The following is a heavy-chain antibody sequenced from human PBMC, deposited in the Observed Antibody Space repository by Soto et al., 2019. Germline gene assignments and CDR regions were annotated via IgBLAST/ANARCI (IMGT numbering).Heavy chain of an antibody. V-gene: IGHV4-34*01. D-gene: IGHD2-2*01. CDR2: INHSGST. J-gene: IGHJ6*03. CDR3: ARGIRVVVPAAMAGGGYYYYMDV. Sequence: QVQLQQWGAGLLKPSETLSLTCAVYGGSFSGYYWSWIRQPPGKGLEWIGEINHSGSTNYNPSLKSRVTISVDTSKNQFSLKLSYVTAADTAVYYCARGIRVVVPAAMAGGGYYYYMDVWGKGTTVTVSS. CDR1: GGSFSGYY.